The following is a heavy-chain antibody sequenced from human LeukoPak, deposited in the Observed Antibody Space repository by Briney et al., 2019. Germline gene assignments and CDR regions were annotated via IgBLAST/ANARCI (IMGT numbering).Heavy chain of an antibody. V-gene: IGHV1-69*13. Sequence: GASVKVSCKASGGTFSSYAISWVRQAPGQGLEWMGGIIPIFGTANYAQKFQGRVTITADVSTSTAYMEPSSLRSEDTAVYYCARENRYYGSGTLLGYWGQGTLVTVSS. J-gene: IGHJ4*02. D-gene: IGHD3-10*01. CDR2: IIPIFGTA. CDR1: GGTFSSYA. CDR3: ARENRYYGSGTLLGY.